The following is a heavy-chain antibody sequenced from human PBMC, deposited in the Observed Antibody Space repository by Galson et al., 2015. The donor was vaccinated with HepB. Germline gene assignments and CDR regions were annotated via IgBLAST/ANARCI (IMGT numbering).Heavy chain of an antibody. CDR2: MNPNSGNT. V-gene: IGHV1-8*01. Sequence: SVKVSCKASGYTFTSYDINWVRQATGQGLEWMGWMNPNSGNTGYAQKFQGRVTMTRNTSISTAYMELSSLRSEDTAVYYCARFVRYSGRAGGYCGQGTLFTVSS. CDR3: ARFVRYSGRAGGY. CDR1: GYTFTSYD. J-gene: IGHJ4*02. D-gene: IGHD6-13*01.